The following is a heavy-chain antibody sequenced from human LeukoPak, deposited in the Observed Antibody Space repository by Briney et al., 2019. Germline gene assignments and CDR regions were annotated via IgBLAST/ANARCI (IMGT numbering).Heavy chain of an antibody. CDR2: MNPNSGNT. J-gene: IGHJ4*02. V-gene: IGHV1-8*01. CDR3: ATHPLSDYDFWSGYYTYGGGSDY. Sequence: ASVKVSCKASGYTFTSYDINWVRQATGQGLEWMEWMNPNSGNTGYAQKFQGRVTMTSNTSISTANMELSSLGSAATTVYYCATHPLSDYDFWSGYYTYGGGSDYWGQGTLVTVSS. CDR1: GYTFTSYD. D-gene: IGHD3-3*01.